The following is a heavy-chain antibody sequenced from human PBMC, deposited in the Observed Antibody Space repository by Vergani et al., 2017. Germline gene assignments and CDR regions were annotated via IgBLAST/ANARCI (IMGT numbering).Heavy chain of an antibody. CDR1: EYSFGNYW. V-gene: IGHV5-51*03. Sequence: EVELVQSGPEMRKPGESLKISCKGSEYSFGNYWIGWVRQMPGKGLEWMGIIYPADSDTRYSPSFQGQVTISADKSISTAFLQWDSLKASDTALYYCGRNTTYTDSWGQGTLVTVSS. J-gene: IGHJ4*02. CDR3: GRNTTYTDS. CDR2: IYPADSDT. D-gene: IGHD1-1*01.